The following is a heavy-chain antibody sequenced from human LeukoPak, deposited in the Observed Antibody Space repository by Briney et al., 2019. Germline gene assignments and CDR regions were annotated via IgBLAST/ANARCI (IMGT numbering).Heavy chain of an antibody. V-gene: IGHV3-23*01. D-gene: IGHD3-22*01. Sequence: GGSLRLSCAASGFTFSSYAINWVRQAPGKGLEWVSGISGSGGSTYYADPVKGRFTISRDDSKNTLYLQMNSLRAEDTAVYYCAKGGGAYYSDSSTYSAPFEHWGQGTLVTVSS. CDR3: AKGGGAYYSDSSTYSAPFEH. J-gene: IGHJ4*02. CDR1: GFTFSSYA. CDR2: ISGSGGST.